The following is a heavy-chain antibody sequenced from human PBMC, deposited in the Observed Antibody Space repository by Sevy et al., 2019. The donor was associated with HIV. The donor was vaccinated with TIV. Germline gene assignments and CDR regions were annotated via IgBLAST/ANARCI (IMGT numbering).Heavy chain of an antibody. J-gene: IGHJ6*02. CDR1: GFTFSDYA. CDR3: TTAITAGEGVVPAAKYYYYGLDV. CDR2: INGKGRST. V-gene: IGHV3-23*01. D-gene: IGHD2-2*01. Sequence: GGSLRLSCAASGFTFSDYAMNWVRQAPGKGLEWIAAINGKGRSTHYTDSVKGRFTISRDNANSTLKSEMNCLRVEDPDVYYCTTAITAGEGVVPAAKYYYYGLDVWGQGTTVTVSS.